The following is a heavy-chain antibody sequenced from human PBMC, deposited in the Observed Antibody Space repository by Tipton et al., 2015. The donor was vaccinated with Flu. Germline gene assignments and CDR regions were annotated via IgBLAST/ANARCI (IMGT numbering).Heavy chain of an antibody. D-gene: IGHD3-10*01. CDR1: GYSISSRYY. V-gene: IGHV4-38-2*02. CDR3: ATTTYYYGSGSHDY. J-gene: IGHJ4*02. Sequence: TLSLTCTVSGYSISSRYYWGWIRQSPGKGLEWIGCVYHGGTTYYNPSLKSRVAISLDTFQNQFSLKLTSVTAADTAVYYCATTTYYYGSGSHDYWGQGTLVTVSS. CDR2: VYHGGTT.